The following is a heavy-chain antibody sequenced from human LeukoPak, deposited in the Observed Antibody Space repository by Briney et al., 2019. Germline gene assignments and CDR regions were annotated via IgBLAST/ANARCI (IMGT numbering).Heavy chain of an antibody. J-gene: IGHJ3*01. Sequence: QPGGSLRLSCAASGFTFDDYDMHWVRQAPGKGLEWVSGITWNSHSIAYADSVKGRFTISRDNAKNSLYLQMNSLRAEDTALSYCAKDISVGIVAEPVAMVSPLDVWGQGTMVTVSS. D-gene: IGHD2-2*01. CDR2: ITWNSHSI. CDR1: GFTFDDYD. CDR3: AKDISVGIVAEPVAMVSPLDV. V-gene: IGHV3-9*01.